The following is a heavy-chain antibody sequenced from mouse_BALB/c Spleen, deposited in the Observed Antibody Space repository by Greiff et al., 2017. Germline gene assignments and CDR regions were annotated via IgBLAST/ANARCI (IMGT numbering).Heavy chain of an antibody. V-gene: IGHV1-7*01. Sequence: QVQLQQSGAELAKPGASVKMSCKASGYTFTSYWMHWVKQRPGQGLEWIGYINPSTGYTEYNQKFKDKATLTADKSSSTAYMQLSSLTSEDSAVYYCARREGGSSHWFAYWGKGTLVTVSA. CDR2: INPSTGYT. D-gene: IGHD1-1*01. J-gene: IGHJ3*01. CDR1: GYTFTSYW. CDR3: ARREGGSSHWFAY.